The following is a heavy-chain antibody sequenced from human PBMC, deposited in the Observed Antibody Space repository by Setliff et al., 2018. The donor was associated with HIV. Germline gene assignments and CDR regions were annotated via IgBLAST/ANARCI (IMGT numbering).Heavy chain of an antibody. CDR1: GYTFINYG. CDR2: INPNTGAT. Sequence: GASVKVSCKASGYTFINYGISWVRQAPGQGLEWMGWINPNTGATNYAQTFQGRVTVTRDTSIRTAYMDLSSLRSDDTALYYCARGPVGGTVDYWGQGTLVTVSS. J-gene: IGHJ4*02. D-gene: IGHD1-26*01. V-gene: IGHV1-2*02. CDR3: ARGPVGGTVDY.